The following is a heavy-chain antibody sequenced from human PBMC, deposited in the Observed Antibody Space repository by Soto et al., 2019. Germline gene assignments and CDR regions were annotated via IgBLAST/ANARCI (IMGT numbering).Heavy chain of an antibody. CDR3: ASCSTSCYSGYYYYGMDV. J-gene: IGHJ6*02. V-gene: IGHV1-69*13. CDR2: IIPIFGTA. D-gene: IGHD2-2*01. Sequence: GASVKVSCKASGGTFSSYAISWVRQAPGQGLEWMGGIIPIFGTANYAQKFQGRVTITADESTSTAYMELSSLRSEDTAVYYCASCSTSCYSGYYYYGMDVWRQRTTVTVSS. CDR1: GGTFSSYA.